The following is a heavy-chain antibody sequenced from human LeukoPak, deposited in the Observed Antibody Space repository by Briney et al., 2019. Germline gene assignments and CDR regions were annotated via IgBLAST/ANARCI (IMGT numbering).Heavy chain of an antibody. J-gene: IGHJ4*02. CDR2: IIPIFGTA. V-gene: IGHV1-69*06. D-gene: IGHD3-10*01. CDR1: GYRFIDYF. Sequence: ASVRVSCKASGYRFIDYFIHWVRQAPGQGLEWMGGIIPIFGTANYAQKFQGRVTITADKSTSTAYMELSSLRSEDTAVYYCASGLYGSGSYEDYWGQGTLVTVSS. CDR3: ASGLYGSGSYEDY.